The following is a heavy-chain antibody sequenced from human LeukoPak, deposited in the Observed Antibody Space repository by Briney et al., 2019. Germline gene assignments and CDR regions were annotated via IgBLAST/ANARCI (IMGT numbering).Heavy chain of an antibody. V-gene: IGHV3-23*01. J-gene: IGHJ3*02. CDR1: GFTFRNYA. Sequence: PGGCLRLSCAASGFTFRNYALSWVRQAPGKGLEWVSGISGGGDGTYYADSVKGRFTISRDNSKNTLYLQMNSLRAEDTAVFYCAKDTTGYTYGYDAFDIWGQGTTVTVSS. D-gene: IGHD5-18*01. CDR2: ISGGGDGT. CDR3: AKDTTGYTYGYDAFDI.